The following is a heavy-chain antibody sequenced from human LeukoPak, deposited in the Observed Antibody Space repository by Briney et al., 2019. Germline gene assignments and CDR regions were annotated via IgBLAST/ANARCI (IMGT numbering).Heavy chain of an antibody. CDR1: GYTFTGYY. D-gene: IGHD3-10*02. Sequence: GASVKVSCKASGYTFTGYYMHWVRQAPGQGLEWMGWINPNSGGTNYAQKFQGRVTMTTDTSTSTAYMELRSLRSDDTAVYYCARDRGLGDYYVVPREPPFDPWGQGTLVTVSS. CDR2: INPNSGGT. J-gene: IGHJ5*02. V-gene: IGHV1-2*02. CDR3: ARDRGLGDYYVVPREPPFDP.